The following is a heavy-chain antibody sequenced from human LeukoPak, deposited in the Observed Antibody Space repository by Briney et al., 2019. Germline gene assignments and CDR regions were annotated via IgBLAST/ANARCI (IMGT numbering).Heavy chain of an antibody. V-gene: IGHV3-13*01. Sequence: LSGGSLRLSCAASGFTFSDYDMHWVRQATGKGLEWVSAIGTAGDTYYTGSVEGRFTISRENAKNSLYLQMNSLRAGDTAVYYCARVAKERVGGVYYFDYWGQGTLVTVSS. J-gene: IGHJ4*02. CDR3: ARVAKERVGGVYYFDY. CDR1: GFTFSDYD. D-gene: IGHD1-1*01. CDR2: IGTAGDT.